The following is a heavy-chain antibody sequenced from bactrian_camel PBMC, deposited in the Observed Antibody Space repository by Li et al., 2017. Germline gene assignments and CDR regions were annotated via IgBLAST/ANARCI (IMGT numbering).Heavy chain of an antibody. CDR2: LDDSGRTT. D-gene: IGHD6*01. J-gene: IGHJ6*01. Sequence: HVQLVESGGGSVQAGGSLRLSCAVSGSIGDRWCLAWFRQAPGKEREGVAGLDDSGRTTYANPVKGRFTISRDNAKNTGYLQMNSLKPEDTAVYYCVRGDSWPGSAFSYWGRGTQVTVS. V-gene: IGHV3S60*01. CDR1: GSIGDRWC. CDR3: VRGDSWPGSAFSY.